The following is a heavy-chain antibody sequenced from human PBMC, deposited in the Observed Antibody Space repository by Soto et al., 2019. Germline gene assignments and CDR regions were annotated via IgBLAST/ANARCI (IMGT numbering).Heavy chain of an antibody. Sequence: QVQLVQSGAEVKKHGSSVKVSCKASGGTFSSYAISWVRQAPGQGLEWMGGSIPISGTANYAQKCQGRVTITADESTSTAYMELSSLRSEDTAVYYCARSQGSSTSLEIYYYYYYGMDVWGQGTTVTVSS. V-gene: IGHV1-69*01. CDR2: SIPISGTA. D-gene: IGHD2-2*01. CDR3: ARSQGSSTSLEIYYYYYYGMDV. J-gene: IGHJ6*02. CDR1: GGTFSSYA.